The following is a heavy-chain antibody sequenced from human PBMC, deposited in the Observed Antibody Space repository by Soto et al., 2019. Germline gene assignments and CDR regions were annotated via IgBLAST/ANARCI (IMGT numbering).Heavy chain of an antibody. D-gene: IGHD3-3*01. J-gene: IGHJ4*02. Sequence: LRLSFAASGFSVRINYMSWVRQAPGKGLEWVSVIYPGGSTYYADSVKGRFTISRDNLKNTLYLQMNGLRAEDTSVYYCTRDGIFGVVTFDYWGQGTRVTVSS. V-gene: IGHV3-66*01. CDR2: IYPGGST. CDR1: GFSVRINY. CDR3: TRDGIFGVVTFDY.